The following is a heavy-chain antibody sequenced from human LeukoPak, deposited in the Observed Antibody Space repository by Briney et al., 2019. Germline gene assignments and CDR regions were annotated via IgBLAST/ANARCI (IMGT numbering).Heavy chain of an antibody. Sequence: PSETLSLTCTVSGGSVSSGGYYWSWIRQHPGKGLEWIGYIYYSGSTYYNPSLKSRVTISVDTSKNQFSLKLSSVTAADTAVYYCARDQDGYKHGRWFDPWGQGTLVTVSS. CDR1: GGSVSSGGYY. CDR2: IYYSGST. CDR3: ARDQDGYKHGRWFDP. D-gene: IGHD5-24*01. J-gene: IGHJ5*02. V-gene: IGHV4-31*03.